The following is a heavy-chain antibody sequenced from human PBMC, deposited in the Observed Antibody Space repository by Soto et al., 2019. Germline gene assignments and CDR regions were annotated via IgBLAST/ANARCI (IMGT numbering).Heavy chain of an antibody. V-gene: IGHV1-3*01. D-gene: IGHD2-2*01. CDR2: INAGNGNT. Sequence: QVQLVQSGAEVKKPGASVKVSCKASGYTFTSYAMHWVRQAPGQRLEWMGWINAGNGNTKYSQKFQGRVTITRDTSAITAYMELSSLRSEDTAVYYCARESVVPAALFDYWGQGTLVTVSS. CDR3: ARESVVPAALFDY. CDR1: GYTFTSYA. J-gene: IGHJ4*02.